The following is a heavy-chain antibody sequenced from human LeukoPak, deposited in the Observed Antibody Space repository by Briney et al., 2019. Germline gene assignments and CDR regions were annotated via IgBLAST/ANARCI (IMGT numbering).Heavy chain of an antibody. CDR1: GFTFSSYS. D-gene: IGHD2-2*02. CDR3: ARVIAGYTGSDY. CDR2: ISSSSSYI. Sequence: GGSLRLSCAASGFTFSSYSMNWVRQAPGKGLEWVSSISSSSSYIYYADSVKGRFTISRDNAKNSLYLQMNSLRAEDTAVYYCARVIAGYTGSDYWGQGTLVTVSS. V-gene: IGHV3-21*01. J-gene: IGHJ4*02.